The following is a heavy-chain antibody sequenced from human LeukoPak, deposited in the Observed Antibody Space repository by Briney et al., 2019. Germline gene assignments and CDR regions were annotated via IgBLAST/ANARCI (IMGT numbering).Heavy chain of an antibody. V-gene: IGHV3-48*01. Sequence: GGSLRLSCAASGLSFSVYSMNWVRQAPGKGLEWVSYISSSSSTIYYADSVKGRFTISRDNAKNSLYLQMNSLRAEDTAVYYCARDSSLDFDYWGQGTLVTVSS. CDR3: ARDSSLDFDY. J-gene: IGHJ4*02. CDR1: GLSFSVYS. CDR2: ISSSSSTI.